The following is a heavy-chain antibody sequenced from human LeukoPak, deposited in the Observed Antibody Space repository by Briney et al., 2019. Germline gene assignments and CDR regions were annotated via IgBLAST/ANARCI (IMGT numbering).Heavy chain of an antibody. CDR2: ISSSGSNI. CDR1: GFTFSSYE. D-gene: IGHD4-17*01. Sequence: GGSLRLSCAASGFTFSSYEMNWVRQAPGKGLEWVSYISSSGSNIYYADSVKGRFTISRDNAKNSLYLQMNSLRAEDTAVYYCARTRPTVTTRAVDYGGQGTLVTVSS. J-gene: IGHJ4*02. V-gene: IGHV3-48*03. CDR3: ARTRPTVTTRAVDY.